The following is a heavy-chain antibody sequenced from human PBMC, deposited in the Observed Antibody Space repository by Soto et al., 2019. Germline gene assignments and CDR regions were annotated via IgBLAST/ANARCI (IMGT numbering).Heavy chain of an antibody. CDR2: ISYDGSNK. V-gene: IGHV3-30*18. D-gene: IGHD2-15*01. CDR3: AKDLVRSIVVVVAATRKSCGMDV. J-gene: IGHJ6*02. Sequence: GGSLRLSXAASGFTFSSYGMHWVRQAPGKGLEWVAVISYDGSNKYYADSVKGRFTISRDNSKNTLYLQMNSLRAEDTAVYYCAKDLVRSIVVVVAATRKSCGMDVWGQGTTVTVSS. CDR1: GFTFSSYG.